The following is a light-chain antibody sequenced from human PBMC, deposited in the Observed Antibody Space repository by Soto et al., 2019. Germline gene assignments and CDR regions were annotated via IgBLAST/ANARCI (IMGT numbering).Light chain of an antibody. V-gene: IGKV3-15*01. CDR1: QSIGIN. CDR3: QHYSIWPIT. CDR2: RAS. Sequence: EIVMTQSPATLSVSPGERATLSCRASQSIGINLAWNQQKPGQAPRLLIYRASTRATDIPARFSGSGSGTEFTLTISSLQSEDFAVYYCQHYSIWPITFGGGTKVEIK. J-gene: IGKJ4*01.